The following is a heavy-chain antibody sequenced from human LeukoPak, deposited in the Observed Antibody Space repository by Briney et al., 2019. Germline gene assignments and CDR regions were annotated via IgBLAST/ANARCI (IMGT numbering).Heavy chain of an antibody. CDR2: MNQDGSEK. CDR1: GFTFSNSW. D-gene: IGHD6-19*01. Sequence: GGSLRLSCAASGFTFSNSWMKWVRQAPGKGLEWVANMNQDGSEKYSVDSVKGRFTISRDNVKNSLYLQMNSLRAEDTAVYYCSRSIAVAGTGDDYWGQGTLVTVSS. J-gene: IGHJ4*02. CDR3: SRSIAVAGTGDDY. V-gene: IGHV3-7*01.